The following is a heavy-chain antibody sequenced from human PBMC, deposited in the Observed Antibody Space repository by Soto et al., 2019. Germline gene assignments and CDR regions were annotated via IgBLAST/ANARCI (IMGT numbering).Heavy chain of an antibody. V-gene: IGHV1-18*01. CDR2: ISGYNGNT. CDR3: AREGPAPYYYYGMDV. Sequence: ASVKVSCKTSGYSFTTYGISWVRQAPGQGLEWMGWISGYNGNTNYAQKLKGRLTMTTDTSTSTAYMELRSLTSDDTAVYYCAREGPAPYYYYGMDVWGQGSTVTVSS. J-gene: IGHJ6*02. CDR1: GYSFTTYG.